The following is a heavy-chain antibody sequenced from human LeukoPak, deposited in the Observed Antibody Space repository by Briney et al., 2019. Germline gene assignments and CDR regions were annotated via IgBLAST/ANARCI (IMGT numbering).Heavy chain of an antibody. V-gene: IGHV3-72*01. D-gene: IGHD5-18*01. Sequence: PGRSLRLSCAASGFTFSDAWMSWVRRAPGKGLEWVGRIRNKARSYTTEYAASVKGRFTISRDDSQNSLYLQMNSLQTEDTAVYYCARDLGDTETLNYGVDVWGHGTTVTVSS. CDR3: ARDLGDTETLNYGVDV. CDR2: IRNKARSYTT. CDR1: GFTFSDAW. J-gene: IGHJ6*02.